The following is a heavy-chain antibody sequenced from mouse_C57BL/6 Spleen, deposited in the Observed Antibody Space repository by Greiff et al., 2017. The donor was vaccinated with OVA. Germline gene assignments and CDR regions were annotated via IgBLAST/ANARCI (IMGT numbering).Heavy chain of an antibody. CDR1: GYTFTDYN. D-gene: IGHD1-1*01. CDR2: INPNNGGT. CDR3: ARNCYYVSRYFDV. Sequence: EVQLQQSGPELVKPGASVKIPCKASGYTFTDYNMDWVKQSHGKSLEWIGDINPNNGGTIYNQKFKGKATLTVDKSSSTAYMELRSLTSKDTAVYYGARNCYYVSRYFDVWGTGTTVTVSS. J-gene: IGHJ1*03. V-gene: IGHV1-18*01.